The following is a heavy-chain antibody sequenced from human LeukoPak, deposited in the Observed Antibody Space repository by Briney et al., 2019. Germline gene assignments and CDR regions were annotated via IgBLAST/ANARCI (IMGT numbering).Heavy chain of an antibody. Sequence: SETLSLTCTASGGSISSYYWSWIRQPPGKGLEWIGNIYYSVSTNYNPSLKSRVTISVDTSKNQCSLKLSSVTAADTAVYYCAGSGYGNLFDLWGQGTLVTVSS. CDR1: GGSISSYY. J-gene: IGHJ5*02. CDR3: AGSGYGNLFDL. CDR2: IYYSVST. V-gene: IGHV4-59*01. D-gene: IGHD5-12*01.